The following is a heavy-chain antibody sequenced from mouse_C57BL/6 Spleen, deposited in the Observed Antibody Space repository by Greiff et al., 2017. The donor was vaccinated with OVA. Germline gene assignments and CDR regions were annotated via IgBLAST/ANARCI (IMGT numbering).Heavy chain of an antibody. J-gene: IGHJ3*01. Sequence: EVMLVESGGGLVQPKGSLKLSCAASGFSFNTYAMNWVRQAPGKGLEWVARIRSKSNNYATYYADSVKDRFTISRDDSESMLYLQMNNLKTEDTAMYYCVRPLYDYEFAYWGQGTLVTVSA. CDR3: VRPLYDYEFAY. CDR2: IRSKSNNYAT. D-gene: IGHD2-4*01. V-gene: IGHV10-1*01. CDR1: GFSFNTYA.